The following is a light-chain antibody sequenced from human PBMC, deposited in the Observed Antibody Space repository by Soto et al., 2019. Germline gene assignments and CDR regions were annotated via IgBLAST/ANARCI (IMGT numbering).Light chain of an antibody. J-gene: IGKJ5*01. Sequence: DIQMTQSPSSLSASVGDRVTITFRASQSITTFLNWYQQKPGKAPQLLVYAASSLQSGVPSRFSGSGSGTHFTLTIGSLQPEDFATYYCQQTYSTPITFGQGTRWRL. CDR1: QSITTF. CDR3: QQTYSTPIT. V-gene: IGKV1-39*01. CDR2: AAS.